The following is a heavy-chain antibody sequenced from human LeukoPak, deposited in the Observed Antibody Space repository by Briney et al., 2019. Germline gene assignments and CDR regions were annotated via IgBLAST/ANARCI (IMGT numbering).Heavy chain of an antibody. D-gene: IGHD3-16*01. CDR3: VRGSLSDRGDY. Sequence: GGSLRLSCAASGFTFSSYEMNWVRQAPGKGLEWLSYIKNDGTKIYYTDSVKGRFTISRDNAKNSLFLRMNSLRAEDTAVYYCVRGSLSDRGDYWGQGTLVTVSS. J-gene: IGHJ4*02. CDR1: GFTFSSYE. CDR2: IKNDGTKI. V-gene: IGHV3-48*03.